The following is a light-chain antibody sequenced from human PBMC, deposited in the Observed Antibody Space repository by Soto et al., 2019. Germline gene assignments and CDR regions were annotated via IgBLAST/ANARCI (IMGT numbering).Light chain of an antibody. CDR2: GLS. V-gene: IGKV3-11*01. Sequence: LTQSPFTLSVSAGERATITCRASQSVSVYLAWYQQKPVRAPKLLIYGLSNMLTGVPARFSGSGSGTDFTLTISSLEPEDFATYYCQQRNYTPVTFGQGTRLEIK. J-gene: IGKJ5*01. CDR1: QSVSVY. CDR3: QQRNYTPVT.